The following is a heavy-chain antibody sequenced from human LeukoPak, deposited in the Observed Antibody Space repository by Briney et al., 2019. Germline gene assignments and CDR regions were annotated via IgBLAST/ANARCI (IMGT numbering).Heavy chain of an antibody. CDR2: IIPIFGTA. CDR3: ARAGQWLAEGGFDY. J-gene: IGHJ4*02. V-gene: IGHV1-69*05. D-gene: IGHD6-19*01. Sequence: ASVKVSCKAPGGTFSSYAISWVRQAPGQGLEWMGGIIPIFGTANYAQKFQGRVTITTDESTSTAYMELSSLRSEDTAVYYCARAGQWLAEGGFDYWGQGTLVTVSS. CDR1: GGTFSSYA.